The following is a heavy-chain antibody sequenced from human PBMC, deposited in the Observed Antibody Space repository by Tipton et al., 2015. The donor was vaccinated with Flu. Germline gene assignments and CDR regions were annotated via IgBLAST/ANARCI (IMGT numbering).Heavy chain of an antibody. CDR3: ARETGYSSSWYGY. Sequence: QSGAEVRKPGASVKVSCKASGYTFTGYYMHWVRQAPGQGLEWMGWINPNSGGTNYAQKFQGRVTMTRDTSISTAYMELSRLRSDDTAVYYCARETGYSSSWYGYWGQGTLVTVSS. J-gene: IGHJ4*02. CDR1: GYTFTGYY. V-gene: IGHV1-2*02. D-gene: IGHD6-13*01. CDR2: INPNSGGT.